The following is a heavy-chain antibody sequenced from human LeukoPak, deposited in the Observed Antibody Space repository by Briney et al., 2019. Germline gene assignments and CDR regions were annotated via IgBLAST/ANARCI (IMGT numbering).Heavy chain of an antibody. CDR3: ARGEGYYFDY. J-gene: IGHJ4*02. CDR1: GGSTSGSY. CDR2: IYYTGSI. D-gene: IGHD1-26*01. Sequence: SETLSLTCSVSGGSTSGSYWSWIRQPPGKGLEWIGYIYYTGSITYNPSLKSRVTISVDTSKNQFSLNLNSVTAADTAVYYCARGEGYYFDYWGQGTLVTVSS. V-gene: IGHV4-59*01.